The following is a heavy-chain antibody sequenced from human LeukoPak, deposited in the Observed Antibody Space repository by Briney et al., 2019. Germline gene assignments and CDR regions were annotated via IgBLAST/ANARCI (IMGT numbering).Heavy chain of an antibody. V-gene: IGHV3-11*01. CDR1: GFTFSDHY. Sequence: PGGSLRLSCAASGFTFSDHYMSWIRQAPGKGLEWLSYITSSSTTTSYADSVKGRFTVSRDNAKNSLYLQMNGLRADDTAVYYRVRGAGPLFDPWGQGTLVTVSS. CDR3: VRGAGPLFDP. J-gene: IGHJ5*02. CDR2: ITSSSTTT.